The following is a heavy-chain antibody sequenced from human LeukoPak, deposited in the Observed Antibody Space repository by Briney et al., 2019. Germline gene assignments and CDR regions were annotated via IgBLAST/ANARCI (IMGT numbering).Heavy chain of an antibody. CDR2: IYYSGST. Sequence: SETLSLTCTVSGGSISSYYWSWIRQPPGKGLEWIGYIYYSGSTNYNPSLKSRVTISVDTSKNQFSLKLSSVTAADTAVYYCARAPGGVAGLSVDYWGQGTLVTVSS. CDR3: ARAPGGVAGLSVDY. CDR1: GGSISSYY. D-gene: IGHD6-19*01. V-gene: IGHV4-59*01. J-gene: IGHJ4*02.